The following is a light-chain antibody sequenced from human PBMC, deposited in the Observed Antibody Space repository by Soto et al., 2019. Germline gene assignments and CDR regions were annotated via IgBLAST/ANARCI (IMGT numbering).Light chain of an antibody. J-gene: IGKJ3*01. CDR1: QDIRNF. Sequence: DIQMTQSPTSLSASVGDRVTITCRASQDIRNFVAWYQQKPGKAPKLLIYAASTLQSGVPSRFSASGSATDFTLTITSLQPEDVATYSCQKYSSVPVFGPGTKVEIK. CDR2: AAS. V-gene: IGKV1-27*01. CDR3: QKYSSVPV.